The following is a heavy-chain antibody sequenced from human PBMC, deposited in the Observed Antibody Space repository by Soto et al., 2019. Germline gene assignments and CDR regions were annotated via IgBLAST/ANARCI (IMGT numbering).Heavy chain of an antibody. Sequence: PSETLSLTCAVYGGSFSGYYWSWLRQPPGKGLEWIGEINHSGSTNYNPSLKSRVTISVDTSKNQFSLKLSSVTAADTAVYYCAREFQDYCSSTSCYDYYYYYMDVWGKGTTVTVSS. V-gene: IGHV4-34*01. CDR2: INHSGST. J-gene: IGHJ6*03. D-gene: IGHD2-2*01. CDR1: GGSFSGYY. CDR3: AREFQDYCSSTSCYDYYYYYMDV.